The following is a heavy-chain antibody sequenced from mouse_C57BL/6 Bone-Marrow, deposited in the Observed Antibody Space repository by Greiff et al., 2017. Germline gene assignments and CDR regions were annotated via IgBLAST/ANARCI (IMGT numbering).Heavy chain of an antibody. CDR3: TGYYYGSSPY. Sequence: EVQLVESGGGLVQPGGSMKLSCVASGFTFSNYWMNWVRQSPEKGLEWVAQIRLKSDNYATHYAVSVKGRFTIARDVSKSSVYLQMNNLRAEDAGIYYCTGYYYGSSPYWGQGTTLTVSS. CDR1: GFTFSNYW. V-gene: IGHV6-3*01. D-gene: IGHD1-1*01. J-gene: IGHJ2*01. CDR2: IRLKSDNYAT.